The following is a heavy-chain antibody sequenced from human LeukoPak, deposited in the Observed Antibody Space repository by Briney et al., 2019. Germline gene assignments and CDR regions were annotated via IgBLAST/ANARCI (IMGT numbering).Heavy chain of an antibody. V-gene: IGHV3-30*18. Sequence: QPGGSLRLSCAASGFTFSSYWMSWVRQAPGKGLEWVAVISYDGSNKYYADSVKGRFTISRDNSKNTLYLQMNSLRAEDTAVYYCAKDLDGDPPPGGQGTLVTVSS. CDR3: AKDLDGDPPP. CDR1: GFTFSSYW. D-gene: IGHD4-17*01. CDR2: ISYDGSNK. J-gene: IGHJ4*02.